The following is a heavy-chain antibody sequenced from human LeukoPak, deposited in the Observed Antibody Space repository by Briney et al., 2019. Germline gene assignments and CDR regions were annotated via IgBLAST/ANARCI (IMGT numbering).Heavy chain of an antibody. Sequence: SETLSLTCTVSGGSISSYYWSWIRQPAGQGLEWIGRIYTSGSTNYNPSLKRRVTMSVDTSKNQFSLKLSPVTAADTAAYYCARRRYNWNYGGFDYWGQGTLVTVSS. J-gene: IGHJ4*02. CDR1: GGSISSYY. CDR2: IYTSGST. D-gene: IGHD1-7*01. V-gene: IGHV4-4*07. CDR3: ARRRYNWNYGGFDY.